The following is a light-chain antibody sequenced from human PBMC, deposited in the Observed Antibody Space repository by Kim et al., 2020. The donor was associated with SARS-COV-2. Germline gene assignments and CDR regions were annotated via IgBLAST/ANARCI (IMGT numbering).Light chain of an antibody. V-gene: IGLV2-14*03. CDR2: DVS. CDR3: SSYAGKSNYV. Sequence: QSALTQSASVSGSPGQAITISCTGTSSDVGGYNYVSWYQQHPGKAPKLMIYDVSFRPSGVSSRFSGSKSGNTASLTISGLQADDEADYYCSSYAGKSNYVFGTGTKVTVL. CDR1: SSDVGGYNY. J-gene: IGLJ1*01.